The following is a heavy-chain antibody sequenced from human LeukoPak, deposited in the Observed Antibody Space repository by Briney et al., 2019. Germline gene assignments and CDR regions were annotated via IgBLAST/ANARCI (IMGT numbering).Heavy chain of an antibody. CDR3: ARRDPLSYQLGTLNFDH. CDR1: GFTFSNYA. Sequence: GGSLRLSCAASGFTFSNYAMSWVRQAPGKGLEWVSVIYSGGSTYYADSVKGRFTISRDNAKNSLYLEMNSLTAEDTAVYYCARRDPLSYQLGTLNFDHWGQGTLVTVSS. D-gene: IGHD1-26*01. CDR2: IYSGGST. V-gene: IGHV3-23*03. J-gene: IGHJ4*02.